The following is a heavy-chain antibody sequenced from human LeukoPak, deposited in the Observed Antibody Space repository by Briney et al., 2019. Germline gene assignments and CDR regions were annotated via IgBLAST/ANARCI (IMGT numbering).Heavy chain of an antibody. J-gene: IGHJ4*02. CDR2: IYTSGST. CDR3: AREYYYGSGMDY. V-gene: IGHV4-61*02. Sequence: SQTLSLTCTVSGGSISSGSYYWSWIRQPAGKGLEWIGRIYTSGSTNYNPSLKSRVTISVDTSKNQSSLKLSSVTAADTAVYYCAREYYYGSGMDYWGQGTLVTVSS. D-gene: IGHD3-10*01. CDR1: GGSISSGSYY.